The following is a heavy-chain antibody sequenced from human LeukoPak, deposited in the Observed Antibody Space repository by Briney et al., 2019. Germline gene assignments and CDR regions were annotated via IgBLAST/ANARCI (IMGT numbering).Heavy chain of an antibody. CDR1: GGSISNYY. V-gene: IGHV4-59*08. CDR3: ARFGITVVRGGKYYFDY. J-gene: IGHJ4*02. D-gene: IGHD3-10*01. CDR2: IYYSGAT. Sequence: KPSETLSLTCTVSGGSISNYYWSWIRQPPGEGLEWIGHIYYSGATKYSPSLKSRITISVDTSKNQFSLMLSSVTAADTAVYYCARFGITVVRGGKYYFDYWGQGTLVTVSS.